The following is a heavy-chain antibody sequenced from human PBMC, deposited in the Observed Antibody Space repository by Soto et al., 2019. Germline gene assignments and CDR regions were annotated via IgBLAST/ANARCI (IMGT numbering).Heavy chain of an antibody. CDR2: INSDGSST. Sequence: GGSLRLSCAASGFTFSSYWMHWVRQAPGKGLVWVSRINSDGSSTSYADSVKGRFTISRDNAKNTLYLQMNSLRAEDTAVYYCAVSPTRGAGMDVWGQGTTVTVSS. V-gene: IGHV3-74*01. CDR1: GFTFSSYW. CDR3: AVSPTRGAGMDV. J-gene: IGHJ6*02.